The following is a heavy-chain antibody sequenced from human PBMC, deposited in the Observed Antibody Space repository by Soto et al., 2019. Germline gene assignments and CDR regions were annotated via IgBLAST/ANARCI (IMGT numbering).Heavy chain of an antibody. Sequence: SETLSLTCAVYGGSFSGYYWSWIRQPPGKGLEWIGEINHSGSTNYNPSLKSRVTISVDTSKNQFSLKLSSVTAADTAVYYCARAIAARPIDFDYWGQGTLATVSS. CDR3: ARAIAARPIDFDY. CDR1: GGSFSGYY. CDR2: INHSGST. V-gene: IGHV4-34*01. J-gene: IGHJ4*02. D-gene: IGHD6-6*01.